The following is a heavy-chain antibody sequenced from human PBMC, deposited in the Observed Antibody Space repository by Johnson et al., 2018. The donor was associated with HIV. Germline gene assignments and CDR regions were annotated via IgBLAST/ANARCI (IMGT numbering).Heavy chain of an antibody. J-gene: IGHJ3*02. CDR3: ARDRYSGSFTLGAFDI. D-gene: IGHD1-26*01. CDR1: EFTFSRFA. CDR2: IRWNSGNK. V-gene: IGHV3-9*01. Sequence: VQLVESGGGVIQPGRSLRLSCAACEFTFSRFAMHWVRQAPGKGLEWVSGIRWNSGNKGYVDSVKGRFTISRDNAKNSLYLQMNSLRTEDTAFYYCARDRYSGSFTLGAFDILGQGTVVTVSS.